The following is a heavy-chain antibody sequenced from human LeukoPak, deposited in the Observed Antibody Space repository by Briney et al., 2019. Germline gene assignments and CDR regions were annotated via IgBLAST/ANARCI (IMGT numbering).Heavy chain of an antibody. J-gene: IGHJ4*02. V-gene: IGHV6-1*01. CDR1: GDSVSSNSAA. D-gene: IGHD3-10*01. Sequence: SQTLSLTCDISGDSVSSNSAAWNWIRQSPSRGLEWLGRTYYRSKWCNDYAVSVKSRMTINADTSKNQFSLQLNSVTPEDTAVYYCAKGRWALFDCWGQGTLVTVSS. CDR3: AKGRWALFDC. CDR2: TYYRSKWCN.